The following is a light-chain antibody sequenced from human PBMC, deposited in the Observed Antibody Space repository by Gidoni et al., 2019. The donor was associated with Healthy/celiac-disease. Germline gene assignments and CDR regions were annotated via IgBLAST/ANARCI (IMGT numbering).Light chain of an antibody. Sequence: EIVMTQSPATLSVSQGERATLSCRASQRVSSNLAWYQQKPGQAPRLLIYGASTRATGIPARFSGSGSGTEFTLTISSLQSEDFAVYYCQQYNNWPPLTFGGXTKVEIK. V-gene: IGKV3-15*01. J-gene: IGKJ4*01. CDR1: QRVSSN. CDR2: GAS. CDR3: QQYNNWPPLT.